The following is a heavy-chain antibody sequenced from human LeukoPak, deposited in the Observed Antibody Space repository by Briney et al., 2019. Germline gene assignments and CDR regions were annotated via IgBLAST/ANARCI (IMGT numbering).Heavy chain of an antibody. CDR1: GYSISSSYY. V-gene: IGHV4-38-2*02. CDR2: IYHSGST. D-gene: IGHD5-24*01. CDR3: ARARREMVDY. Sequence: PSETLSLTCTVSGYSISSSYYWGWIRQAPGKGLEWIGSIYHSGSTCYNPSLRSRVTISVDTSKNQFSLKLNSMTAADTAVYYCARARREMVDYWGQGTLVTVSS. J-gene: IGHJ4*02.